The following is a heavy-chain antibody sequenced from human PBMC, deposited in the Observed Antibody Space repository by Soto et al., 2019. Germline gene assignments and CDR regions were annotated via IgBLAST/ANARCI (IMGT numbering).Heavy chain of an antibody. Sequence: GGSLRLSCAASGLTVSTNYVSWVRQASGKGLEWVSVIYSGGNTYYADSVKGRFTISRDSSKNTVDLQMNSLRAEDTAVYFCARASGSRAFDNWGQGTLVTVSS. CDR1: GLTVSTNY. V-gene: IGHV3-53*01. J-gene: IGHJ4*02. D-gene: IGHD1-26*01. CDR3: ARASGSRAFDN. CDR2: IYSGGNT.